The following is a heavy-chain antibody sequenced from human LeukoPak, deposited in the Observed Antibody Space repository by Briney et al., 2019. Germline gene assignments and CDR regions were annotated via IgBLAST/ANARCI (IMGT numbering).Heavy chain of an antibody. Sequence: GASVKVSCKASGYSFTTYAMNWLRQAPGQGLEWMGWINTNTGNPTYAQGFTGRFVFSLDTSVSTAYLQISSLKAEDTAVYYCARPSSSWPGDAFDIWGQGTMVTVSS. CDR2: INTNTGNP. CDR3: ARPSSSWPGDAFDI. D-gene: IGHD6-13*01. J-gene: IGHJ3*02. CDR1: GYSFTTYA. V-gene: IGHV7-4-1*02.